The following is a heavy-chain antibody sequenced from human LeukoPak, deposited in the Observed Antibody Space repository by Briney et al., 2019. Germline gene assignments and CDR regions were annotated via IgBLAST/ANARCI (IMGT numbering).Heavy chain of an antibody. CDR1: GFTFSSYG. CDR3: AKDLVVTAIRPYYFDY. D-gene: IGHD2-21*02. Sequence: GRSLRLSCAASGFTFSSYGMHWVRQAPGKGLEWVSLIWYDGSNKYYADSVKGRFTISRDNSKNTLYLQMNSLRAEDTAVYYCAKDLVVTAIRPYYFDYWGQGTLVTVSS. J-gene: IGHJ4*02. CDR2: IWYDGSNK. V-gene: IGHV3-33*06.